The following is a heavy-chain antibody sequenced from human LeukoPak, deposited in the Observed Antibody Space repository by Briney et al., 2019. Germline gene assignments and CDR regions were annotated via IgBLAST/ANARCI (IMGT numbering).Heavy chain of an antibody. Sequence: PSETLSLTCAVSGGSISSGGYYWSWIRQPPGKGLEWIGEINHSGSTNYNPSLKSRVTISVDTSKNQFSLKLSSVTAADTAVYYCARGYRYYYDSSGYRKPFDYWGQGTLVTVSS. V-gene: IGHV4-34*01. CDR3: ARGYRYYYDSSGYRKPFDY. CDR1: GGSISSGGYY. J-gene: IGHJ4*02. CDR2: INHSGST. D-gene: IGHD3-22*01.